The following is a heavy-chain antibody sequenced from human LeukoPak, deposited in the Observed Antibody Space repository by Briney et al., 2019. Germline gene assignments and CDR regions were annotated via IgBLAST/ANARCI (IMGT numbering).Heavy chain of an antibody. V-gene: IGHV1-18*01. CDR2: ISAYNGNT. Sequence: WASVKVSCKASGYTFTSYGISWVRQAPGQGLDYMGWISAYNGNTDYEQEFQGRVTMTTDTFTSTAYMELRSLRSDDTAVYYCATSGSYGGAYFDYWGQGTLVTVSS. CDR1: GYTFTSYG. J-gene: IGHJ4*02. CDR3: ATSGSYGGAYFDY. D-gene: IGHD1-26*01.